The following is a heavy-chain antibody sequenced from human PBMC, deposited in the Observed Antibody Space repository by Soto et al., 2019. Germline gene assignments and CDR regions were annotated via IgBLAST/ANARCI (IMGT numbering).Heavy chain of an antibody. D-gene: IGHD4-17*01. V-gene: IGHV3-23*01. Sequence: GGSLRLSCAASGFTFNTYSMRWVRQAPGKGLEWFSTISGSGGSTFYADAVKGRFTVSRDYSKNTVFLQMNSLTVGDTAVYYCAKDAEPTVDTVAGSYFDYWGQGSRVTVAS. CDR3: AKDAEPTVDTVAGSYFDY. J-gene: IGHJ4*02. CDR1: GFTFNTYS. CDR2: ISGSGGST.